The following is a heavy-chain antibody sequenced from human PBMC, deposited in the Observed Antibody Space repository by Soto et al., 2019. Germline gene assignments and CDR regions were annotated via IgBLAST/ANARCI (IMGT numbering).Heavy chain of an antibody. CDR3: AKPYYGAGSYYPDAFDV. D-gene: IGHD3-10*01. CDR1: GFSFSSYA. V-gene: IGHV3-30*18. CDR2: ISHDGSNT. J-gene: IGHJ3*01. Sequence: QVQLVESGGGVVQPGTPLRLSCGAAGFSFSSYAMNWVRQAPGKGLEWVAVISHDGSNTYYGDSVKGRFTISRDNAENTLFLQMNSPRAEDTAVYYCAKPYYGAGSYYPDAFDVWGQGTSVTVSS.